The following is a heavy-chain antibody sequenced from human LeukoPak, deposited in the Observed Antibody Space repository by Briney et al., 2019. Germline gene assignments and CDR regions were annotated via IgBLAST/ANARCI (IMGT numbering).Heavy chain of an antibody. Sequence: ASVKVSCKASGGTFSSYAISWVRQAPGQGLEWMGGIIPIFGTANYAQKFQGRVTTTADESTSTAYKELSSLRSEDTAVYYCARGTGTRFGYYFDYWGQGTLVTVSS. CDR3: ARGTGTRFGYYFDY. V-gene: IGHV1-69*01. D-gene: IGHD1-1*01. CDR1: GGTFSSYA. CDR2: IIPIFGTA. J-gene: IGHJ4*02.